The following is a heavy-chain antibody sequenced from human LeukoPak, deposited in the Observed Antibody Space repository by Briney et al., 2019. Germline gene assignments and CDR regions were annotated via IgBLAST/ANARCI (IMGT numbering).Heavy chain of an antibody. J-gene: IGHJ4*02. D-gene: IGHD3-10*01. CDR2: IYYSGST. Sequence: SETLSLTCTVSGGSISSYYWSWIRQPAGKGLEWIGYIYYSGSTNYNPSLKSRVTISVDTSKNQFSLKLSSVTAADTAVYYCARGPRYYGSGSYSPWLRVDYWGQGTLVTVSS. V-gene: IGHV4-59*01. CDR3: ARGPRYYGSGSYSPWLRVDY. CDR1: GGSISSYY.